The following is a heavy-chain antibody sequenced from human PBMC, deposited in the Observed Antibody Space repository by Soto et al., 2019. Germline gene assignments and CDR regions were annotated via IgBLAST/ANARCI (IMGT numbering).Heavy chain of an antibody. D-gene: IGHD4-17*01. CDR2: IYYSGST. Sequence: SETLSLTCTVSVGSISSGDYYWSWIRQPPGKGLEWIGYIYYSGSTYYNPSLKSRVTISVDTSKNQFSLKLSSVTAADTAVYYCARDHTVTDAFDIWGQGTMVTVSS. CDR3: ARDHTVTDAFDI. V-gene: IGHV4-30-4*01. CDR1: VGSISSGDYY. J-gene: IGHJ3*02.